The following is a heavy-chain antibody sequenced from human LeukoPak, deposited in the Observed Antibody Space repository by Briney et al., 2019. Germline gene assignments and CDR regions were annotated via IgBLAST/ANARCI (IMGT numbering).Heavy chain of an antibody. D-gene: IGHD5-24*01. CDR3: ARGPGMATIKD. V-gene: IGHV4-59*11. CDR2: IYYSGST. CDR1: GGSLSSHY. Sequence: SETLSLTCIVYGGSLSSHYWSWIRQPPGKGLECIGNIYYSGSTNYNPSLKSRVTISIDTSKNQFSLKLSSVTAADTAVYYCARGPGMATIKDWGQGTLVTVSS. J-gene: IGHJ4*02.